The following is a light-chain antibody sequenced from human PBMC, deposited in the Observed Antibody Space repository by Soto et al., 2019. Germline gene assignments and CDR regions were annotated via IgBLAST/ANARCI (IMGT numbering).Light chain of an antibody. Sequence: DIQMTQSPSTLSASVGDRVTITCRASQRIITYLACYQQKPGKAPKLLLYNVSSLERGVPSRFSGSGSGTEFTLTTNSLQPDDFATYLCPHYRSYAGAFGQGTKVEIK. V-gene: IGKV1-5*01. CDR2: NVS. CDR1: QRIITY. CDR3: PHYRSYAGA. J-gene: IGKJ1*01.